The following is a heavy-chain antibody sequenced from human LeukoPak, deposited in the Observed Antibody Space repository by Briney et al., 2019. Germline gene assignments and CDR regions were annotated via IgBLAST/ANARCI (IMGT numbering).Heavy chain of an antibody. J-gene: IGHJ4*02. D-gene: IGHD6-13*01. V-gene: IGHV3-11*04. Sequence: GGSLRLSCAASGFTFSDYYMTWIRQAPGKGLEWVSYISSSSSTIYYADSVKGRFTISRDNAKNSLYLQMNSLRAEDTAVYYCAREEDMYSSSWIGYWGQGTLVTVSS. CDR2: ISSSSSTI. CDR1: GFTFSDYY. CDR3: AREEDMYSSSWIGY.